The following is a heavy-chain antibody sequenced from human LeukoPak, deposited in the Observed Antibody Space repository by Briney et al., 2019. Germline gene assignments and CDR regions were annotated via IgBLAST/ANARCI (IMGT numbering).Heavy chain of an antibody. J-gene: IGHJ4*02. CDR1: GFTFSSYG. CDR3: AKDRDKVPAAAGDQPIDY. D-gene: IGHD6-13*01. Sequence: HPGGSLRLSCAASGFTFSSYGMHWVRQAPGKGLEWVAVISNDGSNKHYGDSVKGRFTISRDNSKNTLYLQMNSLRAEDTAVYYCAKDRDKVPAAAGDQPIDYWGQGTLVTVSS. V-gene: IGHV3-33*05. CDR2: ISNDGSNK.